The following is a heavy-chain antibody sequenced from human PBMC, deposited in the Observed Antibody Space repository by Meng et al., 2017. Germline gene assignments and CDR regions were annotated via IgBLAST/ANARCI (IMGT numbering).Heavy chain of an antibody. Sequence: GESLKIPCAASGFTFSSYGMHWVRQAPGKGLEWVAVIWYDGSNKYYADSVKGRFTISRDNSKNTLYLQMNSLRAEDTAVYYCARDSNRWGALKYWGQGTLVTVSS. CDR1: GFTFSSYG. V-gene: IGHV3-33*01. CDR2: IWYDGSNK. D-gene: IGHD3-16*01. CDR3: ARDSNRWGALKY. J-gene: IGHJ4*02.